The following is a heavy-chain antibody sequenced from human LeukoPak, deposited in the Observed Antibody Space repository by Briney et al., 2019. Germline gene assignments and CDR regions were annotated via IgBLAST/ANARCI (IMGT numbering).Heavy chain of an antibody. V-gene: IGHV3-23*01. J-gene: IGHJ4*02. CDR1: GFTLSGYA. CDR2: IRGSGGST. Sequence: RGSLRLSCAASGFTLSGYAMSWVPQAPRKGLERVSAIRGSGGSTSYADSVKGRFTISRDNSKNTLYLQMNSLRAEDTAVYYCAKDLDPPFDYWGQGTLVTVSS. CDR3: AKDLDPPFDY.